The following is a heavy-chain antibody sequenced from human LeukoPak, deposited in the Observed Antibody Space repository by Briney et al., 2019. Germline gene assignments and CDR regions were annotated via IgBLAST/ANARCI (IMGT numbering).Heavy chain of an antibody. CDR2: IYPGDSDT. J-gene: IGHJ4*02. CDR3: ARAARYSGYDVQVGFDY. CDR1: GYSFTSYW. Sequence: GASVKISCKGSGYSFTSYWIGWVRQMPGKGLEWMGIIYPGDSDTRYSPSFQGQVTISADKSISTAYLQWSSLKASDTAMYYCARAARYSGYDVQVGFDYWGQGTLVTVSS. V-gene: IGHV5-51*01. D-gene: IGHD5-12*01.